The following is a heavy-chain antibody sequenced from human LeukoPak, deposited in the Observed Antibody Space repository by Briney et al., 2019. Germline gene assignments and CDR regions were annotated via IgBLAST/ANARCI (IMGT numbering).Heavy chain of an antibody. CDR3: AKDDYDFWSATDY. V-gene: IGHV3-23*01. CDR2: ISGSGGST. Sequence: GSLRLSCTASGFTFSSYAMSWVRQAPGKGLEWVSAISGSGGSTYYADSVKGRFTISRDNSKNTLYLQMNSLRAEDTAVYYCAKDDYDFWSATDYWGQGTLVTVSS. CDR1: GFTFSSYA. D-gene: IGHD3-3*01. J-gene: IGHJ4*02.